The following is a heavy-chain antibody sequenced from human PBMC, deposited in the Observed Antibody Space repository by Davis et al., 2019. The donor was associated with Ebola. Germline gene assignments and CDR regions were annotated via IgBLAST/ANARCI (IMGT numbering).Heavy chain of an antibody. CDR1: GFTFSSYS. Sequence: PGGSLRLSCAASGFTFSSYSMNWVRQAPGKGLEWVLSISSSSSYIYYADSVKGRFTISRDNAKNSLYLQMNSLRAEDTAVYYCARDLGFNWFDPWGQGTLVTVSS. CDR2: ISSSSSYI. CDR3: ARDLGFNWFDP. J-gene: IGHJ5*02. V-gene: IGHV3-21*01.